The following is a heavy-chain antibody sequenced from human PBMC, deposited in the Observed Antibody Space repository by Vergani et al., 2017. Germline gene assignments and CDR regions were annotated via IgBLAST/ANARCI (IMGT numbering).Heavy chain of an antibody. CDR2: ISYDGSNK. Sequence: QVQLVESGGGVVQPGRSLRLSCAASGFTFSSYGMHWVRPAPGKGLEWVAVISYDGSNKYYADSVKGRFTISRDNSKNTLYLQMNSLRAEDTAVYYCARGAHGLLWFGDIEWYFDYWGQGTLVTVSS. J-gene: IGHJ4*02. CDR1: GFTFSSYG. V-gene: IGHV3-30*19. CDR3: ARGAHGLLWFGDIEWYFDY. D-gene: IGHD3-10*01.